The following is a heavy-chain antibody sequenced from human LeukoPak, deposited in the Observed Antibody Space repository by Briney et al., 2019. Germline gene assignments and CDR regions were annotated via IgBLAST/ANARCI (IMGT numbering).Heavy chain of an antibody. D-gene: IGHD3-3*01. CDR2: ISYSGNT. Sequence: SETLSLTCAVSGGSISSGGYSWSWIRQPPGKGLEWIGYISYSGNTYYNPSLKSRVTISVDTSRNQFSLKLNSVTAADTAVYYCARGERYEFHFDYWGQGTLVTVSS. V-gene: IGHV4-30-4*07. CDR3: ARGERYEFHFDY. J-gene: IGHJ4*02. CDR1: GGSISSGGYS.